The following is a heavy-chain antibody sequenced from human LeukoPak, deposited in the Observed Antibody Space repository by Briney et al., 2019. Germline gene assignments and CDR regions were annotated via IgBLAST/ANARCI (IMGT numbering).Heavy chain of an antibody. CDR1: RFTFRSYS. D-gene: IGHD2/OR15-2a*01. CDR2: ISFGGGHI. V-gene: IGHV3-21*01. Sequence: GGSLRLSCVASRFTFRSYSMAWVRRAPGTGLEWVSSISFGGGHIFYTDSVKGRFTIFRDDSKNSLYLEMNSLRAEDTAVYFCARIVLTPPYGMDVWGQGTTVTVSS. CDR3: ARIVLTPPYGMDV. J-gene: IGHJ6*02.